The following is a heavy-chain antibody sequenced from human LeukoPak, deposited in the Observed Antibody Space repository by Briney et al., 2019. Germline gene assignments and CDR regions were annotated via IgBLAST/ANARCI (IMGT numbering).Heavy chain of an antibody. V-gene: IGHV4-59*01. CDR2: KDYSGST. J-gene: IGHJ2*01. CDR1: GGSISRYY. Sequence: SETLSLTCSVSGGSISRYYCSWIRQPPGKGLEWIGYKDYSGSTNYNRSLKSRVTISVDTSKNQFSLKLSSVTAADTAVYYCARVYYSSSYDYWYFDLWGRGTLVTVSS. CDR3: ARVYYSSSYDYWYFDL. D-gene: IGHD6-13*01.